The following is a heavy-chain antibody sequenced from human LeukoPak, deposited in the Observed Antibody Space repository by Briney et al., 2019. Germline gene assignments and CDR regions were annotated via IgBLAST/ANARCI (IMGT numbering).Heavy chain of an antibody. D-gene: IGHD3-10*01. CDR1: GGSFSGYY. V-gene: IGHV4-34*01. Sequence: SETLSLTCAVYGGSFSGYYWSWIRQPPGKGLEWIGEINHSGSTNYNPSLKSRVTISVDTSKNQFSLKLNSVTAADTAMYYCGRVTAGSGSYWGQGTQVTVSS. CDR3: GRVTAGSGSY. J-gene: IGHJ4*02. CDR2: INHSGST.